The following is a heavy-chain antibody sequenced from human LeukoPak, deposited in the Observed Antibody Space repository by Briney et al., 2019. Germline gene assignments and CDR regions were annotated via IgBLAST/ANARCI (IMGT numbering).Heavy chain of an antibody. CDR3: ERASLPHPAPANYFDC. Sequence: TGGSLGLSCAASGFTFSSYWMIWVRQAPGKGLEWVANIKQEGSDQYYVDSVKGRFTISRDNAKNSLHLQMNSLRAEDTAVYFCERASLPHPAPANYFDCWGQGTLVTVSS. V-gene: IGHV3-7*01. CDR2: IKQEGSDQ. D-gene: IGHD2-2*01. J-gene: IGHJ4*02. CDR1: GFTFSSYW.